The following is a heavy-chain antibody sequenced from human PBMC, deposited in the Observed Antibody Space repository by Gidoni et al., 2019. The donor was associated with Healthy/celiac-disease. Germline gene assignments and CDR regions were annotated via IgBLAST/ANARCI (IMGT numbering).Heavy chain of an antibody. CDR3: ARGGWAADLKTYYYGMDV. Sequence: QLQLVQSGAAVKKPGASVTVSCKASGYTFTCEYMHWVRQAPGQGLAWMGWINPNSDGTNNAKKCKGRVTMTRDTAISTAYMELSRLRSDDTAVDYCARGGWAADLKTYYYGMDVWGQGTTVTVSS. V-gene: IGHV1-2*02. D-gene: IGHD6-13*01. CDR1: GYTFTCEY. CDR2: INPNSDGT. J-gene: IGHJ6*02.